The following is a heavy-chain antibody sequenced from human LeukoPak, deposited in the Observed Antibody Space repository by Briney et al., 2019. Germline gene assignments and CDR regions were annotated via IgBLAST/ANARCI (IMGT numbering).Heavy chain of an antibody. Sequence: ASVKVSCKASGGTFGSYAISWVRQAPGQGLEWMGGIIPIFGTANYAQKFQGRVTITADESTSTAYMELSSLRSEDTAVYYCATYIAVALYDAFDIWGQGTMVTVSS. CDR2: IIPIFGTA. V-gene: IGHV1-69*13. D-gene: IGHD6-19*01. J-gene: IGHJ3*02. CDR3: ATYIAVALYDAFDI. CDR1: GGTFGSYA.